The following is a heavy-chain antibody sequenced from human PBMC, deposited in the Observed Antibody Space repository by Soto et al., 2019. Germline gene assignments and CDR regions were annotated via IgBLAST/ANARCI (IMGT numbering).Heavy chain of an antibody. V-gene: IGHV3-30-3*01. CDR2: ISYDGSNK. D-gene: IGHD6-25*01. Sequence: QVQLVESGGGVVQPGRSLRLSCAASGFFFSSYAMHWVRQAPGKGLEWVAVISYDGSNKYYADSVKGRFTISRDNSKNILYLQMNSLRAEDTAVYYCAREGRLGSGFDYWGQGTLVTVSS. J-gene: IGHJ4*02. CDR1: GFFFSSYA. CDR3: AREGRLGSGFDY.